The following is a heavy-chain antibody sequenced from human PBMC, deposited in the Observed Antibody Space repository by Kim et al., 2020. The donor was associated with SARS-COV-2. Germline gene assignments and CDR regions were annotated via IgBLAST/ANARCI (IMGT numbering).Heavy chain of an antibody. V-gene: IGHV3-9*01. J-gene: IGHJ1*01. CDR3: FKDDWGVAGTSMVSGGPS. CDR2: IHWAGNV. CDR1: GFIFGHYA. D-gene: IGHD7-27*01. Sequence: GGSLRLSCTASGFIFGHYAMHWVRQAPGKGLEWVAGIHWAGNVLFADFVRGRFGVSRDSGLKSLFLQMNSLRLEDTAFYYCFKDDWGVAGTSMVSGGPSWGQGTLV.